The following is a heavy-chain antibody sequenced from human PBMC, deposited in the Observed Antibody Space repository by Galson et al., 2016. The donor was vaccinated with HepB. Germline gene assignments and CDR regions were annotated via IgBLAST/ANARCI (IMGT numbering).Heavy chain of an antibody. J-gene: IGHJ4*02. V-gene: IGHV1-18*01. D-gene: IGHD3-10*01. CDR1: GYTFNPYG. Sequence: AVKVSCKASGYTFNPYGITWVRQAPGQGLEWMGCINTYPGKTTYAQTFRGRVTMTTETSTSTAYMALGSLTSDGTAVYYCASIDTSSSFDYGSEPYYFDYWGQGTLVTVSS. CDR3: ASIDTSSSFDYGSEPYYFDY. CDR2: INTYPGKT.